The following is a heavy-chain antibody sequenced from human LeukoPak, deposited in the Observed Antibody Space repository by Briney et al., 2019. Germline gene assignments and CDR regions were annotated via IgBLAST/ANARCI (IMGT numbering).Heavy chain of an antibody. D-gene: IGHD4-17*01. J-gene: IGHJ4*02. CDR1: GFTFSSYS. CDR2: ISSRSSTI. CDR3: AREPPSQDYGAPDY. V-gene: IGHV3-48*02. Sequence: GGSLRLSCAASGFTFSSYSMNWVRQAPGKGLEWISYISSRSSTIYYADSVKGRFTISRDNAKNSLYLQMNSLRDEDTAVYYCAREPPSQDYGAPDYWGQGTLVTVSS.